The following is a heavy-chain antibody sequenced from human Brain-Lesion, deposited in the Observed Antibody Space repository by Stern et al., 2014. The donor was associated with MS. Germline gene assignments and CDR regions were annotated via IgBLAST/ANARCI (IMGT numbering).Heavy chain of an antibody. D-gene: IGHD2-15*01. CDR1: GGSVSSTSYA. V-gene: IGHV4-39*01. Sequence: VQLVQSGPGLVKPSETLSLTCTVAGGSVSSTSYAWAWIRQPPGKGLEWIGTISYSGNTYYSPSLKSRLTLSLDTSKNQFSLQLRFMTAADTAVYYCAGEEDIRYCSGGSCTGNWFDPWGQGTLVTVSS. CDR3: AGEEDIRYCSGGSCTGNWFDP. J-gene: IGHJ5*02. CDR2: ISYSGNT.